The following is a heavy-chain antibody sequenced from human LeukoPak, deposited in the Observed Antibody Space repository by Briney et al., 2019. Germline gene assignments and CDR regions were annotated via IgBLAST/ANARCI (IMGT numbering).Heavy chain of an antibody. V-gene: IGHV3-53*01. CDR3: ARDLGYSYGYFAH. D-gene: IGHD5-18*01. Sequence: GGSLRLSCAASGFTVSSSHMSWVRQAPGKGLEWVSVIDSGGSTYYSDSVKGRFTISRDNSKNTLYLQINSLRVEDTAVYYRARDLGYSYGYFAHWGQGSLVTVSS. CDR1: GFTVSSSH. J-gene: IGHJ4*02. CDR2: IDSGGST.